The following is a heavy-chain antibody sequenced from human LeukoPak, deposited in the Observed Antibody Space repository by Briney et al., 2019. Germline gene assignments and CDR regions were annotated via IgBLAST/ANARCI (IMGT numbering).Heavy chain of an antibody. V-gene: IGHV3-21*04. J-gene: IGHJ3*02. D-gene: IGHD3-3*01. Sequence: GGSLRLSCAASGFTFSSYSMNWVRQAPGKGLEWVSSISSSSSYIYYADSVKGRFTISRDNSKTTLYLQMNSLRAEDTAVYYCAKATTFWSGPSSGAFDIWGQGTMVTVSS. CDR1: GFTFSSYS. CDR2: ISSSSSYI. CDR3: AKATTFWSGPSSGAFDI.